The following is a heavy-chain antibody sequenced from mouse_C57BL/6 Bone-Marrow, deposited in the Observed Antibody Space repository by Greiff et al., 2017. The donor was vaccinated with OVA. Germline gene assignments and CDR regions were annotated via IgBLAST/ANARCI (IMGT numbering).Heavy chain of an antibody. D-gene: IGHD3-2*02. J-gene: IGHJ2*01. CDR1: GYTFTSYG. CDR2: IYPRSGNT. V-gene: IGHV1-81*01. CDR3: ARPRLCPTDY. Sequence: VQLQQSGAELARPGASVKLSCKASGYTFTSYGISWVKQRTGQGLEWIGEIYPRSGNTYYNEKFKGKATLTAEKSSSTAYMELRSLTSEDSSVSFCARPRLCPTDYWGQGTTLTVSS.